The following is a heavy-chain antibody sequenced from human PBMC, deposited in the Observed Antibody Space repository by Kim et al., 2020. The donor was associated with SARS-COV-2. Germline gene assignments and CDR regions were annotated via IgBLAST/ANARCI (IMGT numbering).Heavy chain of an antibody. J-gene: IGHJ4*02. V-gene: IGHV1-2*02. CDR2: NSGGT. Sequence: NSGGTNYAQKFQGRVTMTRDTSISTAYMELSRLRSDDTAVYYCARVGGNYWGQGTLVTVSS. CDR3: ARVGGNY. D-gene: IGHD1-26*01.